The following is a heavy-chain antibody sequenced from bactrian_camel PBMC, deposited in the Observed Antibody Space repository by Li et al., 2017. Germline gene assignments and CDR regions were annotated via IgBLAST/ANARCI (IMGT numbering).Heavy chain of an antibody. J-gene: IGHJ4*01. CDR3: AANPPTGRPCYLAMEDYNF. V-gene: IGHV3S53*01. Sequence: HVQLVESGGGSVQAGGSLRLSCVASGYGIRFLCMGWFRQAPGKERERVATIGTDGGTTYADSVKGRFSVSKDYAKKSLYLQMNSLVDEDTARYYCAANPPTGRPCYLAMEDYNFWGQGTQVTVS. D-gene: IGHD2*01. CDR1: GYGIRFLC. CDR2: IGTDGGT.